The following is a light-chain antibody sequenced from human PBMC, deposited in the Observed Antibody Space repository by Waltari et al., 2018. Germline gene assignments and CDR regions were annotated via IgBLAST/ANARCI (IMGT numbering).Light chain of an antibody. CDR2: WAS. CDR3: QQYYSTPPYT. V-gene: IGKV4-1*01. CDR1: QSVLYSSNNKNY. J-gene: IGKJ2*01. Sequence: DIMMTQSPDPLAVSLGERATINCKSRQSVLYSSNNKNYLAWYQQKPGQPPKLLIYWASTRESGVPDRFSGSGSGTDFTLTISSLQAEDVAVYYCQQYYSTPPYTFGQGTKLEIK.